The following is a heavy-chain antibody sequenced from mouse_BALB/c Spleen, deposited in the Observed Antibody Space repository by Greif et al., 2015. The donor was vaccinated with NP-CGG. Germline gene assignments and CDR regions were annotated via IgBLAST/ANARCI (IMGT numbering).Heavy chain of an antibody. CDR2: ISTYYGDA. V-gene: IGHV1S137*01. CDR3: ARGGGKLPRPYAMDY. Sequence: VQLQQSGAELVRPGVSVKISCKGSGYTFTDYAMHWVKQSHAKSLEWIGVISTYYGDASYNQKFKGKATMTVDKSSSTAYMELARLTSEDSAIYYCARGGGKLPRPYAMDYWGQGTSVTVSS. D-gene: IGHD2-1*01. CDR1: GYTFTDYA. J-gene: IGHJ4*01.